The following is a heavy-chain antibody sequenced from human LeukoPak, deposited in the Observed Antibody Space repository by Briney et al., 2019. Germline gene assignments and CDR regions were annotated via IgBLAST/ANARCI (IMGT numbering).Heavy chain of an antibody. CDR3: ARDIRSSSGY. CDR1: GFTFSNHD. Sequence: GGSLRLSCATSGFTFSNHDMNWVRQAPGKGLEWVSSISSSSSYIYYADSVKGRFTISRDNAKNSLYLQMNSLRAEDTAVYYCARDIRSSSGYWGQGTLVTVSS. V-gene: IGHV3-21*01. CDR2: ISSSSSYI. J-gene: IGHJ4*02. D-gene: IGHD6-6*01.